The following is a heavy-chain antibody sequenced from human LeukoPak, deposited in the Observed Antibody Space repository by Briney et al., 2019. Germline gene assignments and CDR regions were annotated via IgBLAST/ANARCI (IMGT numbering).Heavy chain of an antibody. CDR3: ARDLSVAGAVFDY. D-gene: IGHD6-19*01. J-gene: IGHJ4*02. CDR1: GFTFSSYW. V-gene: IGHV3-7*01. CDR2: IKQDGSEK. Sequence: AGGSLRLSCAASGFTFSSYWMSWVRQAPGKGLEWVANIKQDGSEKYYVDSVKGRFTISRDNAKNSLYLQMNSLRAEDTAVYYCARDLSVAGAVFDYWGQGTLVTVSS.